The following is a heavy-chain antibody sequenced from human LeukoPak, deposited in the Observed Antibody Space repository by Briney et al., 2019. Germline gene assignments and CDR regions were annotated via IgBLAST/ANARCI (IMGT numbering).Heavy chain of an antibody. Sequence: ASVKVSCKASGYTFTGYYMHWVRQAPGKGLEWMGGFDPEDGETIYAQKFQGRVTMTEDTSTDTAYMELSSLRSEDTAVYYCATDLSHTARVLRDYWGQGTLVTVSS. CDR2: FDPEDGET. CDR1: GYTFTGYY. CDR3: ATDLSHTARVLRDY. J-gene: IGHJ4*02. V-gene: IGHV1-24*01. D-gene: IGHD5-18*01.